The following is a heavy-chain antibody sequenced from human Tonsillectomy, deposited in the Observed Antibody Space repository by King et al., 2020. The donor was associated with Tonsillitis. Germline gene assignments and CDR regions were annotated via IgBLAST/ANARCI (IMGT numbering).Heavy chain of an antibody. CDR2: INHSGST. D-gene: IGHD3-10*01. CDR3: ARGRGPNYYMDV. J-gene: IGHJ6*03. Sequence: VQLQQWGAGLLKPSETLSLTCAVYGGSFSGYYWSWIRQPPGKGLEWIGEINHSGSTNYNPSLKSRVTISVDTSKNQFSLKLSSVTAADTALYYCARGRGPNYYMDVWGKGTTVTVSS. V-gene: IGHV4-34*01. CDR1: GGSFSGYY.